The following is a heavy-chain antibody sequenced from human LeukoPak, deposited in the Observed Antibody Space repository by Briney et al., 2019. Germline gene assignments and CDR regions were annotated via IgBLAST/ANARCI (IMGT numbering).Heavy chain of an antibody. Sequence: GRSLRLPCAASGFTFSSYGMHWVRQAPGKGLEWVAVISYDGSNKYYADSVKGRFTISRDNSKNTLYLQMNSLRAEDTAVYYCARLSIAAAGLRDDWGQGTLVTVSS. CDR3: ARLSIAAAGLRDD. CDR1: GFTFSSYG. V-gene: IGHV3-30*03. CDR2: ISYDGSNK. D-gene: IGHD6-13*01. J-gene: IGHJ4*02.